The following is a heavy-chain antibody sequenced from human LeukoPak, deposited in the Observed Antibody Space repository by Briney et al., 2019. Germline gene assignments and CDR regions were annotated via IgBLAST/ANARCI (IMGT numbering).Heavy chain of an antibody. CDR1: GFTFSSHG. J-gene: IGHJ6*03. CDR3: ARRGDPAFFYMDV. D-gene: IGHD2-21*01. CDR2: ISGSGDYT. V-gene: IGHV3-23*01. Sequence: GGSLRLSCAASGFTFSSHGMSWVRQAPGKGLEWVSTISGSGDYTYYADSVKGRFTISRDNSQNTLYLQMYSLRAEDTAVYYCARRGDPAFFYMDVWGKGTTVTVSS.